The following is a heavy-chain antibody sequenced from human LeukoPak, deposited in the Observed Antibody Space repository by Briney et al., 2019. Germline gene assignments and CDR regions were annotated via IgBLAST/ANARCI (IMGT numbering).Heavy chain of an antibody. J-gene: IGHJ3*02. Sequence: VASVKVSCMASGYTFTSYYMHWVRQAPGQGLEWMGIINPSGGSTSYAQKFQGRVTMTRDTSTSTVYMELSSLRSEDTAVYYCARDGGRDIVVVPAAMGRIDAFDIWGQGTMVTVSS. D-gene: IGHD2-2*01. CDR2: INPSGGST. CDR3: ARDGGRDIVVVPAAMGRIDAFDI. CDR1: GYTFTSYY. V-gene: IGHV1-46*01.